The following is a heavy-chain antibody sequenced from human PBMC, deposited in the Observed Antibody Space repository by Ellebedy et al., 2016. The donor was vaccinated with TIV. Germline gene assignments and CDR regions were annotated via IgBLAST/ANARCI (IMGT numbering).Heavy chain of an antibody. D-gene: IGHD3-3*01. Sequence: MPSETLSLTCAVYGGSFSGYFWSWIRQSPGKGLEWIGEINHSGSTTYTASLKSRVTISVDTSKNQFSLKLSSVTAADTAVYYCARCSIGSGLDYWGQGTLVTVSS. J-gene: IGHJ4*02. CDR3: ARCSIGSGLDY. CDR2: INHSGST. CDR1: GGSFSGYF. V-gene: IGHV4-34*01.